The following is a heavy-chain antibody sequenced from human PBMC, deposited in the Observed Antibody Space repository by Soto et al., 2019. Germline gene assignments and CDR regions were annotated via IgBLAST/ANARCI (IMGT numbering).Heavy chain of an antibody. J-gene: IGHJ4*02. CDR3: AHGSSIVGAPAFDY. Sequence: QITLKESGPALVKPTQTLTLTCSFSGFSLSTSGVGVGWVRQAPGKALEWLTLFYWDDDRRYNPSLKSRLTFAKNTSRNQVVLTMTNRDPVDTATYYCAHGSSIVGAPAFDYWGQGILVTVSS. D-gene: IGHD1-26*01. V-gene: IGHV2-5*02. CDR1: GFSLSTSGVG. CDR2: FYWDDDR.